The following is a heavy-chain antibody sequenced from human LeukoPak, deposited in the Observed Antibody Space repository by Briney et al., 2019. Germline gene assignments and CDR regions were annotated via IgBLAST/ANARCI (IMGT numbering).Heavy chain of an antibody. V-gene: IGHV4-59*01. CDR3: ARELLATWEGSSWYSHWFDP. D-gene: IGHD6-13*01. CDR2: IYYSGST. Sequence: TPSETLSLTCIVSGGSISSYYWSWIRQPPGKGLEWIGYIYYSGSTNYNPSLKSRVTISVDTSKNQFSLKLSSVTAADTAVYYCARELLATWEGSSWYSHWFDPWGQGTLVTVSS. CDR1: GGSISSYY. J-gene: IGHJ5*02.